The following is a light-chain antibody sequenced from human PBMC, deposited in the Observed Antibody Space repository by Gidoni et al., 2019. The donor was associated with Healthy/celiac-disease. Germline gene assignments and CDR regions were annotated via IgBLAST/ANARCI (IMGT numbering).Light chain of an antibody. CDR3: QQRSNWPPMYT. Sequence: EIVLTQSPDTLSLSPGERATLSCRASQRVSSYLAWYQQKPGQAPRLLIYDASNMATGIPARFSGSGSGTDFTLTISSLAPEDFAVYYCQQRSNWPPMYTFXXXTKLEIK. J-gene: IGKJ2*01. V-gene: IGKV3-11*01. CDR2: DAS. CDR1: QRVSSY.